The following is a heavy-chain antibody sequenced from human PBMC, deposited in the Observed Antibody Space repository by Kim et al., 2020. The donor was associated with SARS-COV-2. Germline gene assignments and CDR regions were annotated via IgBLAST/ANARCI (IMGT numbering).Heavy chain of an antibody. CDR1: GYTFTSYA. CDR2: INAGNGNT. D-gene: IGHD2-2*01. V-gene: IGHV1-3*01. Sequence: ASVKVSCKASGYTFTSYAMHWVRQAPGQRLEWMGWINAGNGNTKYSQKFQGRVTITRDTSASTAYMELSSLRSEDTAVYYCARVYLGSCSSTSCYVGPYWYFDLWGRGTLVTVSS. CDR3: ARVYLGSCSSTSCYVGPYWYFDL. J-gene: IGHJ2*01.